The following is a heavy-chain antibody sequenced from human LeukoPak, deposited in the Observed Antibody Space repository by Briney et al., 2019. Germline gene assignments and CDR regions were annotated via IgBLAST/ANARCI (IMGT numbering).Heavy chain of an antibody. V-gene: IGHV1-24*01. Sequence: ASVKVSCKVSGYTLTELSMHWVRQAPGKGLEWMGGFDPEDGETNYAQKFQGRVTMTEDTSTDTAYMELSSLRSEDTAVYYCATSEYCSSTSCLPNYAWGQGTLVTVSS. CDR3: ATSEYCSSTSCLPNYA. CDR2: FDPEDGET. J-gene: IGHJ5*02. CDR1: GYTLTELS. D-gene: IGHD2-2*01.